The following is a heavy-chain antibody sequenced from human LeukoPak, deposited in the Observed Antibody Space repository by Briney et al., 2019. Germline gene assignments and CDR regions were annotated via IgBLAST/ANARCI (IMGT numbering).Heavy chain of an antibody. J-gene: IGHJ4*02. CDR2: IRSDGSNK. CDR3: ARILDSAWGELGY. CDR1: GFSFSSYG. V-gene: IGHV3-30*02. D-gene: IGHD6-19*01. Sequence: GGSLRLSCAGSGFSFSSYGMHWVRQAPGKGLEWMAFIRSDGSNKYYADSVKGRFTISRDNSKNTLYLQMISLRAEDTAVYYCARILDSAWGELGYWGQGTLVTVSS.